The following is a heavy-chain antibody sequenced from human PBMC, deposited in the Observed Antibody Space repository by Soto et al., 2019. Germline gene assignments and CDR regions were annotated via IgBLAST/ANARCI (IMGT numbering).Heavy chain of an antibody. Sequence: QVQLVQSGAEVKKPGSSVKVSCKASGGTFSSYAINWVRQAPGQGLEWMGGIIPIFGTANFSQKLQLRVTITADESTRTAYMELSSLRSEDTAVYYFAGKTMGVEYYSGMDVWGQGTTVTVSS. J-gene: IGHJ6*02. CDR3: AGKTMGVEYYSGMDV. CDR2: IIPIFGTA. CDR1: GGTFSSYA. V-gene: IGHV1-69*12. D-gene: IGHD3-3*01.